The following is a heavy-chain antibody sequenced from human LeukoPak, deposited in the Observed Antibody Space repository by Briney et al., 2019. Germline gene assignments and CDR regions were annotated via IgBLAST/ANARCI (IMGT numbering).Heavy chain of an antibody. Sequence: PGGSLRLSCAASGFTFSSYWMSWVRQAPGKGLEWVANIKQDGSEKYYVDSVKGRFTISRDNAKNSLYLQMNSLRAEDTAVYYCARVRPYPNDAFDIWGQGTMVTVSS. J-gene: IGHJ3*02. CDR1: GFTFSSYW. CDR3: ARVRPYPNDAFDI. V-gene: IGHV3-7*01. CDR2: IKQDGSEK.